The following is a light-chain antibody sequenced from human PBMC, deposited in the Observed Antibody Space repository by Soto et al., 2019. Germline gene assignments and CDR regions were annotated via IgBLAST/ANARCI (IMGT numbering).Light chain of an antibody. J-gene: IGLJ1*01. V-gene: IGLV2-8*01. CDR2: EVV. Sequence: QSALTQPPSASGSPGQSVTISCTGTKNDIGVYDFVSWYQHHPGKAPRLIIYEVVQRPSGVPDQFSGSKSGNTASLTVSGLQAADEGDYFCKSYAGSNTYVFGSGTKLTVL. CDR3: KSYAGSNTYV. CDR1: KNDIGVYDF.